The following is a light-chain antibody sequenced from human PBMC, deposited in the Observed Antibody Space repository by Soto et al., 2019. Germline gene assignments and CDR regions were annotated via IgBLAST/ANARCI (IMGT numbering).Light chain of an antibody. Sequence: VLTQSPAILSLSPGERATLSCRASQSVSNYLAWYQQRPGQAPRLLIYDSSNRAPGVPARFSASGSGTEFPLTHRRPGPEDFAVFYWQPRRGWALTFGRGTKVESK. V-gene: IGKV3-11*01. CDR3: QPRRGWALT. CDR1: QSVSNY. J-gene: IGKJ4*01. CDR2: DSS.